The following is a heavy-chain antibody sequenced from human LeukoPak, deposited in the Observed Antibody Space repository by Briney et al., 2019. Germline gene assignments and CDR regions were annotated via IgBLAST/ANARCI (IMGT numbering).Heavy chain of an antibody. D-gene: IGHD1-14*01. CDR3: ARGVGDNAFDI. CDR1: GGSISSYY. V-gene: IGHV4-59*01. CDR2: IYYSGST. J-gene: IGHJ3*02. Sequence: SETLSLTCTVSGGSISSYYWSWIRQPPGKGLEWIGYIYYSGSTNYNPSLKSRVTISVDTSKNQFSLRLSSVTAADTAVYYCARGVGDNAFDIWGQGTMVTVSS.